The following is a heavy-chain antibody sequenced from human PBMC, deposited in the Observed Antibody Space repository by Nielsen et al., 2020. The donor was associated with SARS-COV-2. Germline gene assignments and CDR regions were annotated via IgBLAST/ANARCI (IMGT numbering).Heavy chain of an antibody. CDR2: ISWNSGSI. CDR3: TLLQEHL. Sequence: SLKISCAASGFTFDDYAMHWVQQAPGKGLEWVSGISWNSGSIGYADSVKGRFTISRDNAKNSLYLQMNSLHQGPIGLPPGTLLQEHLWG. CDR1: GFTFDDYA. J-gene: IGHJ6*01. V-gene: IGHV3-9*01.